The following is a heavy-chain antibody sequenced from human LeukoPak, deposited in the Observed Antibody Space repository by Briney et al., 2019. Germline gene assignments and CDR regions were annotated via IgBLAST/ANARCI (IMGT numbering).Heavy chain of an antibody. CDR2: ISSGGSII. V-gene: IGHV3-11*04. Sequence: GGSLRLSCAASGFTFSDYYMNWIRQAPGKGLEWVSYISSGGSIIYYADSVKGRFTISRDNTKNSLYLQMNSLRAEDTAVYYCARDPATVAGTPNFDYWGQGTLVTVSS. CDR3: ARDPATVAGTPNFDY. CDR1: GFTFSDYY. J-gene: IGHJ4*02. D-gene: IGHD6-19*01.